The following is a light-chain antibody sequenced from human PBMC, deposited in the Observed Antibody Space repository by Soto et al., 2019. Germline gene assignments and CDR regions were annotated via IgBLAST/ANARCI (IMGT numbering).Light chain of an antibody. V-gene: IGKV4-1*01. CDR1: QSVLYGPNNENY. J-gene: IGKJ1*01. CDR2: WAS. CDR3: QQYHTLPWT. Sequence: DSVMTQSKNYLAVSLGERATLNCRSSQSVLYGPNNENYLAWFQQKAGQPPKLLIYWASNRESGVPDRFSGSGSGTDFTLTISSLQAEDVAVYYCQQYHTLPWTFGQGGKVDTK.